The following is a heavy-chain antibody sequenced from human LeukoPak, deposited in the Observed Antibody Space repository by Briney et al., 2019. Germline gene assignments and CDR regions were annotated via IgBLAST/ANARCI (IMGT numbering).Heavy chain of an antibody. Sequence: PGGSLRLSCTASGFTFTTYTVNWVRQAPGKGLEWVSSISNNGATTYYADSVRGRFAIFRDNSKNTLYLQMNSPRAEDTAIYYCATYRSSATCQEGFDYWGQGTLVTVSS. J-gene: IGHJ4*02. CDR2: ISNNGATT. D-gene: IGHD2-2*01. CDR1: GFTFTTYT. CDR3: ATYRSSATCQEGFDY. V-gene: IGHV3-23*01.